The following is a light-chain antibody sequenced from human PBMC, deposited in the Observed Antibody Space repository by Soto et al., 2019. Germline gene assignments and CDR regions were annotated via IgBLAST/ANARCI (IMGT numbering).Light chain of an antibody. V-gene: IGKV3-15*01. CDR1: QSVSSN. J-gene: IGKJ2*01. Sequence: EIVMTQSPATLSLSPGEGATLSCRASQSVSSNLAWYQQKPGQAPRLLIYRASTRATGIPARFSGSGSGTEFTLTISSLQSEDFAVYYCQQYNNWPHTFGQGTKLEIK. CDR2: RAS. CDR3: QQYNNWPHT.